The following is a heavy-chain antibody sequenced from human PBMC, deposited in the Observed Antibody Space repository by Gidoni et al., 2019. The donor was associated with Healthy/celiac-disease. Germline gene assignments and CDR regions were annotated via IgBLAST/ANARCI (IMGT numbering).Heavy chain of an antibody. CDR1: GGSFSGYY. J-gene: IGHJ4*02. Sequence: QVQLQQWGAGLLKPSETLSLTCAVDGGSFSGYYWSWSRQPPGKGLEWIGEINHSGSTNNNPSLKRRVTISVDTSKNQFSLKLSSVTAADTAVYYCARVRRGWYYFDYWGQGTLVTVSS. CDR2: INHSGST. D-gene: IGHD6-19*01. CDR3: ARVRRGWYYFDY. V-gene: IGHV4-34*01.